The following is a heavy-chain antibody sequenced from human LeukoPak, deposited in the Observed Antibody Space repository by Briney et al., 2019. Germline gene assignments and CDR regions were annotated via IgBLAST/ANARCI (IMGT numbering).Heavy chain of an antibody. D-gene: IGHD3/OR15-3a*01. CDR3: ARRRGLDNDN. J-gene: IGHJ4*02. Sequence: SETLSLTCTVSGGSISSYYWNWIRQPPGKGLEWIGYIYYSGSTNYNPSLKSRVTISVDTSKNQFSLKLSSVTAADTAVYFCARRRGLDNDNWGQGTLVTVSS. V-gene: IGHV4-59*08. CDR2: IYYSGST. CDR1: GGSISSYY.